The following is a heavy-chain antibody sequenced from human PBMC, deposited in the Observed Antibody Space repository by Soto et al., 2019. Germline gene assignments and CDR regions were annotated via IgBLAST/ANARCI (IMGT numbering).Heavy chain of an antibody. Sequence: SVKVSCKASGYTFTGYYMHWVRQAPGQGLEWMGWTNPNSGGTNYAQKFQGRVTMTRDTSISTAYMELSRLRSDDTAVYYCARDLRYCSGGSCYSEGPHNWFDPWGQGTLVTVSS. CDR3: ARDLRYCSGGSCYSEGPHNWFDP. D-gene: IGHD2-15*01. CDR1: GYTFTGYY. V-gene: IGHV1-2*02. J-gene: IGHJ5*02. CDR2: TNPNSGGT.